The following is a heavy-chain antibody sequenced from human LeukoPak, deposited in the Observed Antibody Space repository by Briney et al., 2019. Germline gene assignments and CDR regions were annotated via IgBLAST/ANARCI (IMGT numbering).Heavy chain of an antibody. J-gene: IGHJ5*02. Sequence: GGSLRLSCAASGFTFSSYEMNWVRQAPGKGLEWLSYISSNGYTIYYADSVKGRFTISRDNAKNSLYLQMNSLRAEDTAVYYCARLRIQLLDPWGQGTLVTVSS. CDR1: GFTFSSYE. V-gene: IGHV3-48*03. D-gene: IGHD5-18*01. CDR2: ISSNGYTI. CDR3: ARLRIQLLDP.